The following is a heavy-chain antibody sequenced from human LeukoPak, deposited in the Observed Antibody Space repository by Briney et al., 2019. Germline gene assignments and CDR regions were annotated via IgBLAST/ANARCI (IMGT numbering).Heavy chain of an antibody. CDR2: FDPEDGET. Sequence: GASVKVSCKVSGYTLTELSMHWVRQAPGKGLEWMGGFDPEDGETIYAQKFQGRVTMTGDTSTDTAYMELSSLRSEDTAVYYCATGRPKGGWELLFRYWGQGTLVTVSS. D-gene: IGHD1-26*01. CDR3: ATGRPKGGWELLFRY. J-gene: IGHJ4*02. CDR1: GYTLTELS. V-gene: IGHV1-24*01.